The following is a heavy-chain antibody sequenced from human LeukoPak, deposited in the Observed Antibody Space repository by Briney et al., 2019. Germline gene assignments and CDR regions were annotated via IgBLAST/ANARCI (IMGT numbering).Heavy chain of an antibody. J-gene: IGHJ5*02. V-gene: IGHV4-59*12. Sequence: SETLSLTCSVSGGSISSYYWSWIRQPPGKGLEWIGYIYYSGRTNYNPSLKSRVTISVDTSKNQFSLKLSSVTAADTAVYYCASAFYGSGSPIYNWFDPWGQGTLVTVSS. CDR1: GGSISSYY. CDR3: ASAFYGSGSPIYNWFDP. D-gene: IGHD3-10*01. CDR2: IYYSGRT.